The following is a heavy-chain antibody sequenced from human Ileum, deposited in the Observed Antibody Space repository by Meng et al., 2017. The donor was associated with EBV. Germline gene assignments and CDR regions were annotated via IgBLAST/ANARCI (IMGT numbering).Heavy chain of an antibody. D-gene: IGHD2-2*01. CDR1: GYSFPSSA. V-gene: IGHV1-3*01. J-gene: IGHJ4*02. CDR3: ARGHQTYHDY. Sequence: VCLLQPGSWVNKPGASVKVSCKASGYSFPSSAIHWVRQAPGQRLEWMGWVHAGNGDTKYSQNFQDRLTIARDTSANTAYMDLSSLRSEDTAVYYCARGHQTYHDYWGQGTLVTVSS. CDR2: VHAGNGDT.